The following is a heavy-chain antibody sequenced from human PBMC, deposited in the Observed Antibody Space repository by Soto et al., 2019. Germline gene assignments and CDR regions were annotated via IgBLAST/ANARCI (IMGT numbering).Heavy chain of an antibody. CDR1: GFTFSSYS. Sequence: PGGSLRLSCAASGFTFSSYSMNWVRQAPGKGLEWVSYISSSGSTIYYADSVKGRFTISRDNAKNSLYLQMNSLRDEDTAVHYCARAGSWFGEFFVDYWGQGTLVTVSS. CDR3: ARAGSWFGEFFVDY. J-gene: IGHJ4*02. V-gene: IGHV3-48*02. D-gene: IGHD3-10*01. CDR2: ISSSGSTI.